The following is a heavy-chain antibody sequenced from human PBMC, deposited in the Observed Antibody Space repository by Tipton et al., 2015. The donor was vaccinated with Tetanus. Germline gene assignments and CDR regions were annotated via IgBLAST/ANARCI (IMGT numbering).Heavy chain of an antibody. CDR1: GFTFSSYW. J-gene: IGHJ4*02. Sequence: SLRLSCAASGFTFSSYWMHWVRQAPGKGLVWVSCISSDGSSTSYADSVKGRFTISRDNSKNTLSLQMNSLRAEDTAVYYCARRSANCYGYPQFDYWGQGTLVTVSS. V-gene: IGHV3-74*01. CDR3: ARRSANCYGYPQFDY. CDR2: ISSDGSST. D-gene: IGHD2-2*01.